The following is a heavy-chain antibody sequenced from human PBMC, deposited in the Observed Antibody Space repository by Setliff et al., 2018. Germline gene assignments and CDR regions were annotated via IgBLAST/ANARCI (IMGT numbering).Heavy chain of an antibody. J-gene: IGHJ4*02. CDR3: ARDQFSSGWYGPPESYFDC. D-gene: IGHD6-19*01. CDR1: GGSISGYY. V-gene: IGHV4-59*01. CDR2: IYTSGSI. Sequence: SETLSLTCNVFGGSISGYYWNWIRQPPGKGLEWIGNIYTSGSIKYNPSLRSRVTISVDTSKNQFSLQLSSVSDWDTAVYYCARDQFSSGWYGPPESYFDCWGQGIQVTVSS.